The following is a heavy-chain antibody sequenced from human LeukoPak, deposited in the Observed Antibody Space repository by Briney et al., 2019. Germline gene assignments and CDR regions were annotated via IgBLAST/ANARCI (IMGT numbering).Heavy chain of an antibody. CDR1: GYTLTGLS. D-gene: IGHD3-22*01. V-gene: IGHV1-24*01. CDR2: FDPEDGET. Sequence: ASVKVSCKVFGYTLTGLSMHWVRQAPGKGLEWMGGFDPEDGETIYAQKFQGRVTMTEDTSTDTAYMELSSLRSEDTAVYYCATLQYYYDSSGYFDYWGQGTLVTVSS. J-gene: IGHJ4*02. CDR3: ATLQYYYDSSGYFDY.